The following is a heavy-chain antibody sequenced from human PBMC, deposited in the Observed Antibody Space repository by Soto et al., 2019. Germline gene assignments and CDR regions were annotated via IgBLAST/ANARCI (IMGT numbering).Heavy chain of an antibody. V-gene: IGHV4-34*01. D-gene: IGHD3-10*01. CDR3: ARFARVRGLFY. Sequence: QVQLQQWGAGLLKPSETLSLTCAVYGGSFSGYYWSWIRQPPGKGLEWIGEINHSGSTNYNPSLKSRVTISVDTSKNQLSLKLSSVTAADTAVYYCARFARVRGLFYWGEGTLVTVSS. J-gene: IGHJ4*02. CDR1: GGSFSGYY. CDR2: INHSGST.